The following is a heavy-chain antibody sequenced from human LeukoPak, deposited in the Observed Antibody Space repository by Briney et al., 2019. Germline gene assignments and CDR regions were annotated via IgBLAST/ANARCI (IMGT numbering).Heavy chain of an antibody. CDR1: GYTFTAYY. CDR3: ARGTDIVVVPAAGNWFDP. Sequence: ASVKVSCKASGYTFTAYYIHWVRQAPGQGLEWMGWINPNSGGTNYAQKFQGRVTMTRDTSISTAYMELSRLRSDDTAVYYCARGTDIVVVPAAGNWFDPWGQGTLVTVSS. CDR2: INPNSGGT. V-gene: IGHV1-2*02. J-gene: IGHJ5*02. D-gene: IGHD2-2*01.